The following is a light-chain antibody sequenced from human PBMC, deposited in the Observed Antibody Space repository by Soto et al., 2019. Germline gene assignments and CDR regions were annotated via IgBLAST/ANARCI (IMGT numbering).Light chain of an antibody. CDR1: QSFRGL. CDR3: QQRSNWLWT. J-gene: IGKJ1*01. V-gene: IGKV3-11*01. Sequence: EVLLTQSPVTLSLSPGERATLTCRASQSFRGLLAWYQQKPGQAPRLLIYDAYNRATGIPPRFSGSGSGTDFTLTISSLEPEDFAVYYCQQRSNWLWTFGQGTKVDIK. CDR2: DAY.